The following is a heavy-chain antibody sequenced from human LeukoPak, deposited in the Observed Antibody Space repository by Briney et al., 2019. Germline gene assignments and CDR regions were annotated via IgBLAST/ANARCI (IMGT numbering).Heavy chain of an antibody. D-gene: IGHD3-9*01. CDR1: GFTFSGHA. CDR3: AHLGYDILTGYYN. Sequence: PVGSLRLSCAAPGFTFSGHAMISVRHAPGKGLEWVSGISGSGGSTYYADSVKGRFTVSRDNSKNMLYLQMNSLRAEDTAVYYCAHLGYDILTGYYNWGQGTPVFVSS. V-gene: IGHV3-23*01. J-gene: IGHJ4*02. CDR2: ISGSGGST.